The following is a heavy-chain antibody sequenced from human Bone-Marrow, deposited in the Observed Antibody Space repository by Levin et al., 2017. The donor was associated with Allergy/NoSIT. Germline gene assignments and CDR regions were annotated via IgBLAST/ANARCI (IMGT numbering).Heavy chain of an antibody. Sequence: SETLSLTCAVYGGSFSGYYWSWIRQPPGKGLEWIGEINHSGSTNYNPSLKSRVTISVDTSKNQFSLKLSSVTAADTAVYYCARGFGAAYSSGWRIFDYWGQGTLVTVSS. CDR2: INHSGST. CDR1: GGSFSGYY. CDR3: ARGFGAAYSSGWRIFDY. J-gene: IGHJ4*02. D-gene: IGHD6-19*01. V-gene: IGHV4-34*01.